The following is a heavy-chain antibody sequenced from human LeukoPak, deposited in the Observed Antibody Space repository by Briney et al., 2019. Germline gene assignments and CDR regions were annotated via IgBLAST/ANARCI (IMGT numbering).Heavy chain of an antibody. CDR1: GFTVSSNY. CDR2: IYSGGST. J-gene: IGHJ3*02. CDR3: ARTPGWLQGPFDI. D-gene: IGHD5-18*01. V-gene: IGHV3-53*04. Sequence: GGSLRLSCAASGFTVSSNYMSWVRQSPGKGLEWVSVIYSGGSTYYADSVKGRFTISRHSSKNTLYLQMNSLRAEDTAVYYCARTPGWLQGPFDIWGQGTMVTVSS.